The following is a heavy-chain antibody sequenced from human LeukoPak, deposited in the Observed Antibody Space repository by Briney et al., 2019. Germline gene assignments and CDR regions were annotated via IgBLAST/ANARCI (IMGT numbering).Heavy chain of an antibody. CDR3: AKTYYDSSGPLYYFDY. CDR1: GFTFSSYG. V-gene: IGHV3-30*18. J-gene: IGHJ4*02. CDR2: ISYDGSNK. Sequence: GGSLRLSCAASGFTFSSYGMHWVRQAPGKGLEWVAVISYDGSNKYYADSVKGRFTISRDNSKNTLYLQMNSLRAEDTAVYYCAKTYYDSSGPLYYFDYWGQGTLVTVSS. D-gene: IGHD3-22*01.